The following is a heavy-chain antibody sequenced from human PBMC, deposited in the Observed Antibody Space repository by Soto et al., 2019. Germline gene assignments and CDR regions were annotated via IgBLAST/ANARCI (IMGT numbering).Heavy chain of an antibody. D-gene: IGHD2-21*02. CDR3: VRDSSAYCGGDCYSGYYYYYGMDV. CDR1: GGSISSGGYY. J-gene: IGHJ6*02. CDR2: IYYSGST. V-gene: IGHV4-31*03. Sequence: QVQLQESGPGLVKPSQTLSLTCTVSGGSISSGGYYWSWIRQHPGKGLEWIGYIYYSGSTYYNRSLKCRVTRTVVTSQNQFLIKLSFVTAADRSVYYCVRDSSAYCGGDCYSGYYYYYGMDVWGQGTTVTVAS.